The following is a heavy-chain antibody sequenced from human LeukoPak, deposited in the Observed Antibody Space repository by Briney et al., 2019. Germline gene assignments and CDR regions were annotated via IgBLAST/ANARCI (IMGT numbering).Heavy chain of an antibody. D-gene: IGHD2-2*01. CDR2: ISTSSSTI. V-gene: IGHV3-48*03. CDR1: GFSLTSYE. CDR3: ARGKGTSTGRAFDI. J-gene: IGHJ3*02. Sequence: AGSLCLSCAASGFSLTSYEMNWIRQAPGKGLECVSYISTSSSTIYYADSVKGRFTISRDNAKDSLYLQINSLRADDTAVYYCARGKGTSTGRAFDIWGQGTMVTVSS.